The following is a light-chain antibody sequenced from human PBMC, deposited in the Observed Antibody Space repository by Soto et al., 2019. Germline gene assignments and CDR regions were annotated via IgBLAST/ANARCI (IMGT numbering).Light chain of an antibody. CDR2: GAF. Sequence: EIVLTQSPGTLSLSPWERANPYCSGSQSVSNSYLAWYQQKPGQAPRLLIYGAFSRATDAPDRFSGSESGTDFTLTIDRLAPEDSAVYFCKQYATSPRTFGKGTKVDIK. CDR1: QSVSNSY. CDR3: KQYATSPRT. V-gene: IGKV3-20*01. J-gene: IGKJ1*01.